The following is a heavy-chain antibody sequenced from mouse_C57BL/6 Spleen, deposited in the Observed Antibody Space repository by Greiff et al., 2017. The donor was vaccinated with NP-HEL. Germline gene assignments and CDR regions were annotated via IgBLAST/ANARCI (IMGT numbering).Heavy chain of an antibody. J-gene: IGHJ4*01. CDR3: ARGPPAYYSNYHYYSMDY. Sequence: EVQLQQSGPELVKPGASVKISCKASGYTFTDYYMNWVKQSHGKSLEWIGDINPNNGGTSYNQKFKGKATLTVDKSSSTAYMELRSLTSEDSAVYYCARGPPAYYSNYHYYSMDYWGQGTSVTVSS. V-gene: IGHV1-26*01. CDR2: INPNNGGT. D-gene: IGHD2-5*01. CDR1: GYTFTDYY.